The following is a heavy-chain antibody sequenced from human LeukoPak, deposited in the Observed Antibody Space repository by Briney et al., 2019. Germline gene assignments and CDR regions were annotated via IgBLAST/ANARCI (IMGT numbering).Heavy chain of an antibody. CDR1: GGSISNYY. V-gene: IGHV4-59*08. Sequence: SETLSLTCTVSGGSISNYYWSWIRQPPGKGLEWIGYISYSGSTNYNPSLRSRVAISEDTSRNQFSLRLNSVTAADTAVYYCARGIAVAGDDAFDIWGQGTMVTVSS. J-gene: IGHJ3*02. CDR3: ARGIAVAGDDAFDI. D-gene: IGHD6-19*01. CDR2: ISYSGST.